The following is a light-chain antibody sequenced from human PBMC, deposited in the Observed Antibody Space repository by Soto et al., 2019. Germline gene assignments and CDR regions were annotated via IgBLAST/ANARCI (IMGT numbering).Light chain of an antibody. J-gene: IGKJ4*01. CDR1: QSVSRSY. Sequence: EIVLTQSPGTLSLSPGERATLSCRASQSVSRSYLAWYQQKPGQAPRLLIYGASNRATGIPDRFSGSGSGTVFSLTISSLEPKDLPDYDCQQGRTFGGGTKVEIK. CDR3: QQGRT. CDR2: GAS. V-gene: IGKV3-20*01.